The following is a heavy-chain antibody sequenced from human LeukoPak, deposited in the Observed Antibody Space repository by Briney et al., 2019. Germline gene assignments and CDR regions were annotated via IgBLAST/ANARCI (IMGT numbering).Heavy chain of an antibody. CDR1: GFTFSSYG. J-gene: IGHJ4*02. CDR2: IWYDGSNK. CDR3: ARTGGYSYGYGSLDY. Sequence: PGGSLRLSCAASGFTFSSYGMHWVHQAPGKGLEWVAVIWYDGSNKYYADSVKGRFTISRDNSKNTLYLQMNSLRAEDTAVYYCARTGGYSYGYGSLDYWGQGTLVTVSS. D-gene: IGHD5-18*01. V-gene: IGHV3-33*01.